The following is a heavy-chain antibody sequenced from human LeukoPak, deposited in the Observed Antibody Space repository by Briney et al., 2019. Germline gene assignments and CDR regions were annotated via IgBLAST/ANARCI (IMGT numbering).Heavy chain of an antibody. CDR2: IYYSGST. CDR1: GRSISSYY. CDR3: ASERMVGATTAFDI. Sequence: SETLSLTCTVSGRSISSYYWSCIRQPPGKGLEWIGYIYYSGSTTYPPSLKSRVSISVDPSTHQFSLKLSSVTAADTAVYYCASERMVGATTAFDIWGQGTMVTVSS. D-gene: IGHD1-26*01. V-gene: IGHV4-59*01. J-gene: IGHJ3*02.